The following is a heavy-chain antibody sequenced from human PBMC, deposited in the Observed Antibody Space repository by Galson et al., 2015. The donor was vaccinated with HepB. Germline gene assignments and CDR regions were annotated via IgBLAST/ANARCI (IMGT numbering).Heavy chain of an antibody. CDR1: GFTFSNAW. Sequence: SLRLSCAASGFTFSNAWMSWVRQAPGKGLEWVGRIKSKTDGGTTDYAAPVKGRFTISRDDSKNTLFLQVNSLKTEDTAVYYCTTLRPRDDYVWGSYRYFDYWGQGTLVTVSS. CDR2: IKSKTDGGTT. V-gene: IGHV3-15*01. J-gene: IGHJ4*02. CDR3: TTLRPRDDYVWGSYRYFDY. D-gene: IGHD3-16*02.